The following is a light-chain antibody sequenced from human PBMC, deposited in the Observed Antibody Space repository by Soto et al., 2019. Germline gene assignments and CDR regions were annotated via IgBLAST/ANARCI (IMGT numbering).Light chain of an antibody. V-gene: IGKV1-5*03. Sequence: SPLSASVGDRVTITCRASQSISVWLAWYQQKAGKAPNLLIYKASRLESGVPSRFSGSGSETEFTLTISGLQPGDSATYYCQQSYSTPSTFGPGTKVDIK. CDR3: QQSYSTPST. CDR1: QSISVW. CDR2: KAS. J-gene: IGKJ3*01.